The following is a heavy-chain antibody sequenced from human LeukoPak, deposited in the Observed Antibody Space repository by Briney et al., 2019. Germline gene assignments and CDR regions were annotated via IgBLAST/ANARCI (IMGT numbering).Heavy chain of an antibody. Sequence: KTSETLSLTCAVSGGSISSGGYSWSWIRQPPGKGLEWIGYIYHSGSTNYNPSLQSRVTISVDTSKNQFSLNLNSVTAADTAVYYCARGGAARLHFQNWGQGTLVTVSS. CDR1: GGSISSGGYS. D-gene: IGHD6-6*01. J-gene: IGHJ1*01. CDR3: ARGGAARLHFQN. V-gene: IGHV4-61*08. CDR2: IYHSGST.